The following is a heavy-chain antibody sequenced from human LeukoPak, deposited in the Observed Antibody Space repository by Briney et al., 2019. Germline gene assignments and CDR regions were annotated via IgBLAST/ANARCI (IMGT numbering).Heavy chain of an antibody. Sequence: ASVKVSCKASGYTFTSYDINWVRQATGQGLEWMGWMNPNSGNTGYAQKFQGRVTMTRNTSISTAYMELSRLRSDDTAVYYCARDAIVVVPAASTYYYYYMDVWGKGTTVTVSS. D-gene: IGHD2-2*01. CDR3: ARDAIVVVPAASTYYYYYMDV. CDR2: MNPNSGNT. J-gene: IGHJ6*03. CDR1: GYTFTSYD. V-gene: IGHV1-8*01.